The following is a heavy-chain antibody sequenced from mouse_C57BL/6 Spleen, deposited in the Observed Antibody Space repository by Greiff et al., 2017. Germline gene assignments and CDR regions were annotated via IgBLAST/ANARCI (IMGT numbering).Heavy chain of an antibody. CDR1: GFTFTSYW. V-gene: IGHV1-55*01. J-gene: IGHJ3*01. CDR3: ARKDGYYY. CDR2: IYPGSGST. D-gene: IGHD2-3*01. Sequence: QVQLLQPGAEFVKPGASVKMSCKASGFTFTSYWITWVNQRPGQGLEWIGDIYPGSGSTNYNEKVKSKVTLTVDTSSSTAYMQLSSLTSEDSAVYYGARKDGYYYWGQGTLVTVSA.